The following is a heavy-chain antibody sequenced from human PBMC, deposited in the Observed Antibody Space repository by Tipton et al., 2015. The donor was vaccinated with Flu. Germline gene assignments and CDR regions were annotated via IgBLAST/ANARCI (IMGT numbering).Heavy chain of an antibody. D-gene: IGHD3-22*01. J-gene: IGHJ4*02. Sequence: TLSLTCTVSGGSISSYYWSWIRQPAGKGLEWIGRIYTSGSTNYNPSLKSRVTMSVDTSKNQFSLKLSSVTAADTAVYHCARDFSHYYDSIGNDYWGQGTLVTVSS. V-gene: IGHV4-4*07. CDR2: IYTSGST. CDR1: GGSISSYY. CDR3: ARDFSHYYDSIGNDY.